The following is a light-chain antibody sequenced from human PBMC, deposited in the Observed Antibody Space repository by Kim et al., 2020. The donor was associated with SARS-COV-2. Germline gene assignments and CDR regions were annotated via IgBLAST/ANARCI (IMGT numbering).Light chain of an antibody. J-gene: IGLJ1*01. CDR3: SSYTTGTTLV. Sequence: QSALTQPASVSGSPGQSITISCTGTSSDVGGYNYVSWYQQHPGKAPKLMIFEVSNRPSGVSDRFSGSNSGNTASLTISGLQAEDEADYHCSSYTTGTTLVFGTGTKVTVL. CDR2: EVS. V-gene: IGLV2-14*03. CDR1: SSDVGGYNY.